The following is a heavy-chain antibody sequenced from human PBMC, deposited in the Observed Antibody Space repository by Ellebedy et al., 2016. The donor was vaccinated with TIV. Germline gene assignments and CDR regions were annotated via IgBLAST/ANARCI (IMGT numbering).Heavy chain of an antibody. CDR1: GFTFSSYG. CDR2: IPYDESDK. V-gene: IGHV3-30*18. Sequence: GESLKISXAASGFTFSSYGMHWVRQAPGKGLEWVAVIPYDESDKYYADSVKGQFTISRDNSKNTLYLQMNSLRAEDTAVYYCAKARAAAYYYYYGMDVWGQGTTVTVSS. D-gene: IGHD2-2*01. J-gene: IGHJ6*02. CDR3: AKARAAAYYYYYGMDV.